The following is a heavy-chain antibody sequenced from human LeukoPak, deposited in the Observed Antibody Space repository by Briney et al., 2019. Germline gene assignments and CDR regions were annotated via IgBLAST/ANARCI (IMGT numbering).Heavy chain of an antibody. Sequence: SVNVSCQASVYTFPSYDINLVRQATAQGLEWMGWMNPNSGNTGYAHKFQGRATLTRNTSIRTASMEPSNLSSRGTAGYYFAEALLSPAARGSGNSYYLDVWGKGTTVTVSS. V-gene: IGHV1-8*01. CDR1: VYTFPSYD. CDR2: MNPNSGNT. J-gene: IGHJ6*03. CDR3: AEALLSPAARGSGNSYYLDV. D-gene: IGHD3-10*01.